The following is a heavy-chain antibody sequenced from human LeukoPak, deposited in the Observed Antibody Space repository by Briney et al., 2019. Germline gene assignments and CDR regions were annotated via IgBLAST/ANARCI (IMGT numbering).Heavy chain of an antibody. J-gene: IGHJ4*02. Sequence: GGSLRLSCAASGFTFGSYWMHWVRQAPGKGLVWVSRINSDGSSTSYADSVKGRFTISRDNAKNTLYLQMNSLRAEDTAVYYCARESYYDSSGPIDYWGQGTLVTVSS. V-gene: IGHV3-74*01. CDR3: ARESYYDSSGPIDY. D-gene: IGHD3-22*01. CDR1: GFTFGSYW. CDR2: INSDGSST.